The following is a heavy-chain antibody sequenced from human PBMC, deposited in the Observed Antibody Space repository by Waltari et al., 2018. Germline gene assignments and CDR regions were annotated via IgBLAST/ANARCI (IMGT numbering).Heavy chain of an antibody. D-gene: IGHD2-15*01. V-gene: IGHV3-53*01. CDR1: GFTVSSNY. Sequence: EVQLVESGGGLIQPGGSLRLSCAASGFTVSSNYIGWVRQAPGKGLEWVSVIESCGSTYYSDSVKGRFTISRDNSKNTLYLQMNSRRAEDTAVYYCARLVRGSFDYWGQGTLVTVSS. CDR3: ARLVRGSFDY. J-gene: IGHJ4*02. CDR2: IESCGST.